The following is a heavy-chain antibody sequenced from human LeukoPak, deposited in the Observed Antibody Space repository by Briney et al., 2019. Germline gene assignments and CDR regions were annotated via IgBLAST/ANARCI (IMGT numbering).Heavy chain of an antibody. V-gene: IGHV3-23*01. CDR1: GFTFSSYA. CDR3: AKWEGAGKNFDY. Sequence: GGSLRLSCAASGFTFSSYAMSWVRQAPGKGLEWVSAISGSGGSTYYADSVKGRFTISRDNSKNTLYLQMNSLRAEDTAVHYCAKWEGAGKNFDYWGQGTLVTVSS. CDR2: ISGSGGST. D-gene: IGHD1-26*01. J-gene: IGHJ4*02.